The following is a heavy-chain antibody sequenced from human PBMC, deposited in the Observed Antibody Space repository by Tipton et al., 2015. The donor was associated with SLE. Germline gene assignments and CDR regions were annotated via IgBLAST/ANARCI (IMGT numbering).Heavy chain of an antibody. CDR2: FYHSGST. V-gene: IGHV4-38-2*01. Sequence: TLSLTCAVSGYSISSGYYWGWIRQPPGKGLEWIGSFYHSGSTYYNPSLKSRVTISVDTSKNQFSLKLSSVTAADTAVYYCARRIAVAGIDAFDIWGQGTMVTVPS. D-gene: IGHD6-19*01. J-gene: IGHJ3*02. CDR3: ARRIAVAGIDAFDI. CDR1: GYSISSGYY.